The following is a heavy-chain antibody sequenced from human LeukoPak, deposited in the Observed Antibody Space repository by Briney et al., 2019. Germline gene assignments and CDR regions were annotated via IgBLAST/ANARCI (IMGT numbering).Heavy chain of an antibody. CDR2: IRYDGSNK. V-gene: IGHV3-30*02. Sequence: GGSLRLSCAASGFTFSSYGMHWVRQAPGKGLERVAFIRYDGSNKYYADSVKGRFTISRDNSKNTLYLQMNSLRAEDTAVYYCAKDTTRYSSSWLFDPWGQGTLVTVSS. D-gene: IGHD6-13*01. CDR3: AKDTTRYSSSWLFDP. J-gene: IGHJ5*02. CDR1: GFTFSSYG.